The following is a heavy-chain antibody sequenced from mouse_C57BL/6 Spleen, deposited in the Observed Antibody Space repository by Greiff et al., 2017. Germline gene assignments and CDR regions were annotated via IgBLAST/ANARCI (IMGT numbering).Heavy chain of an antibody. CDR2: ISSGGSYT. CDR1: GFTFSSYG. CDR3: ERYDNDGDAMDD. D-gene: IGHD2-4*01. Sequence: DVKLMESGGDLVKPGGSLKLSCAASGFTFSSYGMSWVRQTPDKRLEWVATISSGGSYTYYPDSVKGRFTISRDNAKNTLYLQMSSLKSEDTSMCYCERYDNDGDAMDDWGKGTSVTVSS. V-gene: IGHV5-6*02. J-gene: IGHJ4*01.